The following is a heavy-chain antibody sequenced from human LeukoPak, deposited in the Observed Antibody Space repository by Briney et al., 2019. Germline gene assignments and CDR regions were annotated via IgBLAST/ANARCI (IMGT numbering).Heavy chain of an antibody. D-gene: IGHD1-7*01. CDR2: INHSGST. Sequence: SETLSLTCTVSGGSISSHYWSWIRQPPGKGLEWIGEINHSGSTNYNPSLKSRVTISVDTSKNQFSLKLSSVTAADTAVYYCASVITGTTSGDYWGQGTLVTVSS. J-gene: IGHJ4*02. CDR3: ASVITGTTSGDY. V-gene: IGHV4-34*01. CDR1: GGSISSHY.